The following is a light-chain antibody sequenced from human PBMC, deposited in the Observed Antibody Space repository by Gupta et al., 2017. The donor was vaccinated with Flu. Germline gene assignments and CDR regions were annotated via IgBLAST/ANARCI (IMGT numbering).Light chain of an antibody. CDR3: QHYGTSPFD. CDR2: GAS. V-gene: IGKV3-20*01. CDR1: QSVSRCY. Sequence: EIVLTQSPVTLSSSLGERATLSCRASQSVSRCYIAWYQYKTGQAPRRLIYGASTRATGTPDRCIGSGSGTTFTLIIVRREPEDDVGFFCQHYGTSPFDFGPGTKVEI. J-gene: IGKJ3*01.